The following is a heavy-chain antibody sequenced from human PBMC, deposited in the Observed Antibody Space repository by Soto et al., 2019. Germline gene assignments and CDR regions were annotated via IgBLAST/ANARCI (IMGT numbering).Heavy chain of an antibody. J-gene: IGHJ4*02. CDR2: ISTSNGDT. V-gene: IGHV1-18*04. Sequence: ASVKVSCKASGYTFSTYGISWARQAPGQGLEWMAWISTSNGDTHYAQKIQDRVSMTTDRLTSTAYMELRSLRSDDTAIYYCARDSAARGPVFDYWGQGTLVTVSS. D-gene: IGHD6-6*01. CDR3: ARDSAARGPVFDY. CDR1: GYTFSTYG.